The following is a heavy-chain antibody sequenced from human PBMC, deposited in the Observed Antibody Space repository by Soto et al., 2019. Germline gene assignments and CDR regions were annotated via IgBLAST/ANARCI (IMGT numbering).Heavy chain of an antibody. Sequence: QVQLVQSGAEVKKPGSSVKVSCKASGGTFSSYAISWVRQAPGQGLEWMGGIIPIFGTANYAQKFQGRVTITADESTSTAYMELSSLSSEDTAVYYCARRIAVAGTGMVYFDYWGQGTLVTVSS. D-gene: IGHD6-19*01. V-gene: IGHV1-69*01. J-gene: IGHJ4*02. CDR1: GGTFSSYA. CDR2: IIPIFGTA. CDR3: ARRIAVAGTGMVYFDY.